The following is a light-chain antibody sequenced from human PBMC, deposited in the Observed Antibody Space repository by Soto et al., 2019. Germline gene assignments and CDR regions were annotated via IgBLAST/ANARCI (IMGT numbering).Light chain of an antibody. J-gene: IGKJ1*01. V-gene: IGKV1-27*01. Sequence: DIHPLPFPPALSASVGARGTLTFRASQGISNYLAWYQQKPGKVPRLLIFAASTLQSGAPSRFRGAGSETDFTLTSNGLQPEDVATYYCQKYNSAPWTFGQGTKVEIK. CDR2: AAS. CDR3: QKYNSAPWT. CDR1: QGISNY.